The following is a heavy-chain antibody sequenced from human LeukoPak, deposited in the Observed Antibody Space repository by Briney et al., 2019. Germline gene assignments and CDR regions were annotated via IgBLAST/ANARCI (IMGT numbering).Heavy chain of an antibody. CDR2: IYYSGST. CDR3: ARVRWSNYYGSGNFDY. Sequence: SETLSLTCTVSGGSISSGDYYWSWIRQPPGKGLEWIGYIYYSGSTYYNPSLKSRVTISVDTSKNQFSLKLSSVTAAGTAVYYCARVRWSNYYGSGNFDYWGQGTLVTVSS. V-gene: IGHV4-30-4*08. D-gene: IGHD3-10*01. CDR1: GGSISSGDYY. J-gene: IGHJ4*02.